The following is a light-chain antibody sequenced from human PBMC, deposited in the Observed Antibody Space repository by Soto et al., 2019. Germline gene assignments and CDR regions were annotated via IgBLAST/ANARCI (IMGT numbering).Light chain of an antibody. CDR3: ATWDDSLNGVV. V-gene: IGLV1-44*01. CDR2: SNN. J-gene: IGLJ2*01. CDR1: SSNIGRHG. Sequence: QSVLTQPPSASGTPGQRVTISCSGSSSNIGRHGVNWYQHLPGAAPKLLIYSNNQRPSGVPDRFSGSTSGTSVSLTISGLQSEDEADYYCATWDDSLNGVVVGGGTKLTAL.